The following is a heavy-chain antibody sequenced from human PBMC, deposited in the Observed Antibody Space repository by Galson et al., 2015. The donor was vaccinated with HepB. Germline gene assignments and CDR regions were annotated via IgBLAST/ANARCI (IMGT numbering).Heavy chain of an antibody. CDR1: GGTFSSYT. J-gene: IGHJ4*02. V-gene: IGHV1-69*04. CDR3: ARDRYCSSTSCYYDFWSGYKFGAYYFDY. Sequence: SVKVSCKASGGTFSSYTISWVRQAPGQGLEWMGRIIPILGIANYAQKFQGRVTMTTDTSTSTAYMELRSLRSDDTAVYYCARDRYCSSTSCYYDFWSGYKFGAYYFDYWGQGTLVTVSS. D-gene: IGHD2-2*01. CDR2: IIPILGIA.